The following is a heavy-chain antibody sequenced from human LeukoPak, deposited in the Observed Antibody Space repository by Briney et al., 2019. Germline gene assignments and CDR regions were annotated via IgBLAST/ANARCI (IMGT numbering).Heavy chain of an antibody. V-gene: IGHV1-2*02. CDR2: INPNSGGT. J-gene: IGHJ6*03. D-gene: IGHD2-2*02. CDR1: GYTFTNYY. Sequence: ASVKVSCKASGYTFTNYYMHWVRQAPGQGLEWMGWINPNSGGTNYAQKFQGRVTMTRDTSISTAYMELSRLRSDDTAVYYCATGCSSTSCYTGRSYYYMDVWGKGTTVTVSS. CDR3: ATGCSSTSCYTGRSYYYMDV.